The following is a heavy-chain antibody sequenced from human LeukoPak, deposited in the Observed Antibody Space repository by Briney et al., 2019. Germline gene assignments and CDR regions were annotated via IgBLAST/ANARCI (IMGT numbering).Heavy chain of an antibody. D-gene: IGHD3-22*01. CDR1: GYTFTGYY. V-gene: IGHV1-2*02. J-gene: IGHJ4*02. CDR3: ARDRLGYYDSSGYYAGDY. CDR2: INPNSGGT. Sequence: ASVTVSCKASGYTFTGYYMHWVRQAPGQGLEWMGWINPNSGGTNYAQKFQGRVTMTRDTSIRTAYMELSRLRSDDTAVYYCARDRLGYYDSSGYYAGDYWGQGTLVTVSS.